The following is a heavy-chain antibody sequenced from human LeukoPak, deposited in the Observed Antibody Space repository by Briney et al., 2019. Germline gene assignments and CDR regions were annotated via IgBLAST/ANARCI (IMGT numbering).Heavy chain of an antibody. J-gene: IGHJ5*02. V-gene: IGHV4-34*01. CDR1: GGFFSGYY. D-gene: IGHD6-19*01. CDR2: LNHSGST. Sequence: SETLALTCAVYGGFFSGYYWSWIRQPPGKGLEWIGELNHSGSTNYHPSLKGRVTISVVTSKNQFSLKLSSVTAADTAVYYCATKTIAVAGLGWFDPWGQGTLVTVSS. CDR3: ATKTIAVAGLGWFDP.